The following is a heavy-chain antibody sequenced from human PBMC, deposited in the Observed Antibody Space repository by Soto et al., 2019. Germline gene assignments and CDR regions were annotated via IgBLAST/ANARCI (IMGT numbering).Heavy chain of an antibody. CDR2: INPNSGGT. J-gene: IGHJ5*02. D-gene: IGHD3-10*01. V-gene: IGHV1-2*02. Sequence: ASVKVSCKASGYTFTGYYMHWVRQAPGQGLEWMGWINPNSGGTNYAQKFQGRVTMTRDTSISTAYMELSRLRSDDTAVYYCARDLPSLLWLGELTCDPGGQGTLVTV. CDR3: ARDLPSLLWLGELTCDP. CDR1: GYTFTGYY.